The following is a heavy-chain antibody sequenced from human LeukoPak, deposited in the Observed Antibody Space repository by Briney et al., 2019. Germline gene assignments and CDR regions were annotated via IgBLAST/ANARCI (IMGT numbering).Heavy chain of an antibody. Sequence: GGSLRLSCAASGFTFSSYWMHWVRQAPGKGLVWVSRISSDGSSTTYADSVKGRFTISRDNAKNTLYLQMNSLRAEDSAVYYCASAYYHYYFDYWGQGTLVTVSS. CDR2: ISSDGSST. V-gene: IGHV3-74*01. CDR3: ASAYYHYYFDY. D-gene: IGHD3-16*01. CDR1: GFTFSSYW. J-gene: IGHJ4*02.